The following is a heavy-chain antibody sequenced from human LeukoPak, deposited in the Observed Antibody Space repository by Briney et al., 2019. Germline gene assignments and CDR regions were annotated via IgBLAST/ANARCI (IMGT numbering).Heavy chain of an antibody. CDR2: IIPTLGIT. J-gene: IGHJ6*02. V-gene: IGHV1-69*04. CDR3: ARVIGSSWYRMDV. D-gene: IGHD6-13*01. CDR1: GGSFGNFA. Sequence: EASVKVSCEAFGGSFGNFAVIWVRQAPGQGFEWMGRIIPTLGITNRAQKFQDRVTISADTSSSTAYMELSSLRSDDTAVYYCARVIGSSWYRMDVWGQGTTVTVSS.